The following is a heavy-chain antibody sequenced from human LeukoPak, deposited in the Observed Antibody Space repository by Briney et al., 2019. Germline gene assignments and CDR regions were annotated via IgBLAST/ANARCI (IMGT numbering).Heavy chain of an antibody. J-gene: IGHJ3*02. D-gene: IGHD3-22*01. V-gene: IGHV3-30-3*01. Sequence: GGSLRLSCAASGFTFSSYAMHWVRQAPGKGLEWVAVISYDGSNKYYAGSVKGRFTISRDNSKNTLYLQMNSLRAEDTAVYYCASLGVTVIVVERAFDIWGQGTMVTVSS. CDR2: ISYDGSNK. CDR3: ASLGVTVIVVERAFDI. CDR1: GFTFSSYA.